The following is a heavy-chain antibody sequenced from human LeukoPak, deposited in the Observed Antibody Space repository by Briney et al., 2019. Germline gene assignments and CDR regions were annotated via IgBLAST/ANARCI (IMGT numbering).Heavy chain of an antibody. J-gene: IGHJ6*03. CDR1: GGTFSSYA. Sequence: GASVKVSCKASGGTFSSYAISWVRQAPGQGLEWMGGIIPIFGTANYAQKFQGRVTITADESTSTAYMELSSLRSEDTAVYYCARDYDFWSGPQYPGPLYYYYYMDVWGKGTTVTVSS. V-gene: IGHV1-69*13. D-gene: IGHD3-3*01. CDR2: IIPIFGTA. CDR3: ARDYDFWSGPQYPGPLYYYYYMDV.